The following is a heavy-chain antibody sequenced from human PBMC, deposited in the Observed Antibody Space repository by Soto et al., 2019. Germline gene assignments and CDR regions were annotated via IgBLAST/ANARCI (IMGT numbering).Heavy chain of an antibody. D-gene: IGHD3-9*01. CDR2: ISRSSGKI. V-gene: IGHV3-48*02. J-gene: IGHJ3*01. CDR3: ARDRGPVLRYIEYLLGFDSFDL. CDR1: GFTIISYN. Sequence: PGGSMRVSCAAAGFTIISYNMNWVRIDPGKGPEWISYISRSSGKIYYADSVKGRFTVSRDNAKKSLFLEMTSLGQEDTAVYYCARDRGPVLRYIEYLLGFDSFDLWGQGTLVTVSS.